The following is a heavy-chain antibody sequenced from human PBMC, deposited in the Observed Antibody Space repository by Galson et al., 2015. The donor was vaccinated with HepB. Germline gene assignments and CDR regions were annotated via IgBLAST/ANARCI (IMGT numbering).Heavy chain of an antibody. Sequence: SLRLSCAASGFTVSNNYMSWVRQAPGKGLEWVSVIYSGGSTYYADSVKGRFTISRDNSKNTLYLQMNSLRGGDTAVYYCARDRVSYGPQNYYYYYGMDVWGQGTTVTVSS. CDR3: ARDRVSYGPQNYYYYYGMDV. D-gene: IGHD3-10*01. CDR1: GFTVSNNY. V-gene: IGHV3-66*01. J-gene: IGHJ6*02. CDR2: IYSGGST.